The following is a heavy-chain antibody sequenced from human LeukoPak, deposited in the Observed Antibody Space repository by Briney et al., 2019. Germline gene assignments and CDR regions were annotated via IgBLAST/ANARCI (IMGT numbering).Heavy chain of an antibody. CDR1: GFTFSSYA. CDR2: ISGSGGST. CDR3: AKEGDYRSWVGFDY. D-gene: IGHD4-11*01. J-gene: IGHJ4*02. V-gene: IGHV3-23*01. Sequence: TGGSLRLSCAASGFTFSSYAMSWVRRAPGEGLEWVSAISGSGGSTYYADSVKGRFTISRDNSKNTLYLQMNSLRAEDTAVYYCAKEGDYRSWVGFDYWGQGTLVTVSS.